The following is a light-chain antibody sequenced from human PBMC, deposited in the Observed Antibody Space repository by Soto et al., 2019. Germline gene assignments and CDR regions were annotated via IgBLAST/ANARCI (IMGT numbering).Light chain of an antibody. V-gene: IGKV1-5*03. Sequence: DIQMTQSPSTLSASVGDRVTITCRASQSISNWLAWYQQKPGKAPKLLIYKASTLESGVPSRFSGSGSGTEFTLTISSLQPDDLATYFCQQYNSYWYTFGQGTKLDIK. CDR3: QQYNSYWYT. J-gene: IGKJ2*01. CDR1: QSISNW. CDR2: KAS.